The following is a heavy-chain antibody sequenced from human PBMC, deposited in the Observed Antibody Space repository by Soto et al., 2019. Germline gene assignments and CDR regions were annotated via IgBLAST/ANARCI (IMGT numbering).Heavy chain of an antibody. Sequence: QVQLQESGPGLVKPSQTLSLTCTVSGGSISSGNYYWSWIRQPPGKGLVWIGFISYSGSTYYSTSLKSRVTISVDTSKSQFSLNLSFETAADTAVYYCATMGTPATGLYFFDYWGQGSLVTVSS. CDR1: GGSISSGNYY. CDR2: ISYSGST. J-gene: IGHJ4*02. D-gene: IGHD2-15*01. V-gene: IGHV4-30-4*01. CDR3: ATMGTPATGLYFFDY.